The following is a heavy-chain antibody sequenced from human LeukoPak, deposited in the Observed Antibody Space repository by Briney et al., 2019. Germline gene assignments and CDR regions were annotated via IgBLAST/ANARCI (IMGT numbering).Heavy chain of an antibody. CDR3: ARDVEGWFGED. CDR1: GFTFDDYA. J-gene: IGHJ4*02. Sequence: GRSLRLSCAASGFTFDDYAMHWVRQAPGKGLEWVSGISWNSGSIGYADSVKGRFTISRDNAKNSLYLQMNSLRAEDTAVYYCARDVEGWFGEDWGQGTLVTVSS. V-gene: IGHV3-9*01. CDR2: ISWNSGSI. D-gene: IGHD3-10*01.